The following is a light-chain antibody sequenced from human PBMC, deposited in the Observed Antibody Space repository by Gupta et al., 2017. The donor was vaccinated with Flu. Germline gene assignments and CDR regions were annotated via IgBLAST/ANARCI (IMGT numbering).Light chain of an antibody. CDR1: QGISSY. Sequence: AIRMTQSPSSFSASTGDRVTITCRASQGISSYLAWYHQKPGKAPKLLPYAAFTVQSGVPSRFSATASGIDFTLIISCLPCKHNTTQFIHEEDSFGTTFGEGTKVEIK. CDR2: AAF. V-gene: IGKV1-8*01. J-gene: IGKJ4*02. CDR3: HEEDSFGTT.